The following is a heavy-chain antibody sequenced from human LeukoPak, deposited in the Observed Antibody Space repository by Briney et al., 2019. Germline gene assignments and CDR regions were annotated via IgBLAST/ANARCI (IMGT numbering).Heavy chain of an antibody. D-gene: IGHD3-3*01. CDR2: IIPIFGTA. CDR1: GGTFSSYA. J-gene: IGHJ6*03. CDR3: ARCITIFGVVYYYMDV. Sequence: ASVKVSCKASGGTFSSYAISWVRQAPGQGLEWMGGIIPIFGTANYAQKFQGRVTITADESTSTAYMELSSLRSEDTAVYYCARCITIFGVVYYYMDVWGKGTTVTVSS. V-gene: IGHV1-69*13.